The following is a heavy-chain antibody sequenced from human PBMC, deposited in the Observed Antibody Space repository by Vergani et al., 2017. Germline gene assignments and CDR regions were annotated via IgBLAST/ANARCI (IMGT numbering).Heavy chain of an antibody. V-gene: IGHV3-9*01. Sequence: EVQLLESGGGLVQPGGSLRLSCAASGFTFSSYAMHWVRQAPGKGLEWVSGISWNSGSIGYADSVKGRFTISRDNAKNSLYLQMNSRRAEDTALYYCAKAGDYYYYYGMDVWGQGTTVTVSS. J-gene: IGHJ6*02. CDR3: AKAGDYYYYYGMDV. CDR2: ISWNSGSI. CDR1: GFTFSSYA. D-gene: IGHD1-26*01.